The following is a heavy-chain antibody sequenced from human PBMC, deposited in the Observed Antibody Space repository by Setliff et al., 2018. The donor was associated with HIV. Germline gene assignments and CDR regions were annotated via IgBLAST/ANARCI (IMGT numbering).Heavy chain of an antibody. V-gene: IGHV4-4*07. CDR3: ARGRGSSSSWPIDY. CDR2: IYTSGST. J-gene: IGHJ4*02. Sequence: SETLSLTCTVSGGSTSSYYWSWIRQPAGKGLEWIGRIYTSGSTTYNPSLKSRVTMSVDTSKNQFSLKLSSVTAADTAVYCCARGRGSSSSWPIDYWGQGTLVTVSS. CDR1: GGSTSSYY. D-gene: IGHD6-13*01.